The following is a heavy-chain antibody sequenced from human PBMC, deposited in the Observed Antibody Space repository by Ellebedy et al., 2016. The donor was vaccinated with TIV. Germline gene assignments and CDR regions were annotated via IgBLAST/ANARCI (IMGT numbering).Heavy chain of an antibody. CDR1: GGHSLAELS. CDR2: PESGET. V-gene: IGHV1-24*01. Sequence: ASVKVSCXVSGGHSLAELSIHWVRQAPGKGLEWMGGPESGETIYAQNFQDRLTMTGDTSADTAYIDLKGLRCEDTAVYYCARDIIGVVGTSSHLDVWGTGTTVTVSA. CDR3: ARDIIGVVGTSSHLDV. D-gene: IGHD6-19*01. J-gene: IGHJ6*04.